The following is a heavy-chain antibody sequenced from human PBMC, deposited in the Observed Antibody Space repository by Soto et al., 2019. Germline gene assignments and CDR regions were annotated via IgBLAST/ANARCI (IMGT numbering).Heavy chain of an antibody. V-gene: IGHV4-59*08. Sequence: SETLTLTCTVSGGSISNFYWSWIRQPPGKGLEWIGYVYYTGSTSYNPSLKRRVTFSADSSRGQFSLRLKSVTAADTAVYYCARTVLGPDLLADSFVDYYYYMDVWGQGTTVTVSS. D-gene: IGHD3-9*01. CDR3: ARTVLGPDLLADSFVDYYYYMDV. CDR1: GGSISNFY. CDR2: VYYTGST. J-gene: IGHJ6*03.